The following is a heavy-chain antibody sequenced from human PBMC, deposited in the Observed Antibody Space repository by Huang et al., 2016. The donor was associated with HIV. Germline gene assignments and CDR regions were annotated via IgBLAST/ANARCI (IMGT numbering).Heavy chain of an antibody. Sequence: QVQLQQWGAGLLKPSETLSLTCAVYGGSFSGYYWSWIRQPPGKGREWIGEINHSGSTNYTPARKSRVTISVDTSKNQFSLKLSSVTAADTAVYYCARILMYYNSSGYGFDYWGQGTLVTVSS. V-gene: IGHV4-34*01. CDR2: INHSGST. J-gene: IGHJ4*02. CDR3: ARILMYYNSSGYGFDY. CDR1: GGSFSGYY. D-gene: IGHD3-22*01.